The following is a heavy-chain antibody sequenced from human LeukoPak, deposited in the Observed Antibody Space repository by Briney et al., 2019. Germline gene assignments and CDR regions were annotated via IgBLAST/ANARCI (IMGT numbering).Heavy chain of an antibody. CDR3: AGDKKGIDY. V-gene: IGHV3-48*01. J-gene: IGHJ4*02. D-gene: IGHD3-10*01. CDR2: ISSDSGTI. CDR1: GFAFRSYA. Sequence: GGSLRLSCAASGFAFRSYALNWVRQAPGKGREWISYISSDSGTIYYAASMKGRFTISRDNARNSLYLQMNSLSAEDTAVYYCAGDKKGIDYWGQGTLVTVSS.